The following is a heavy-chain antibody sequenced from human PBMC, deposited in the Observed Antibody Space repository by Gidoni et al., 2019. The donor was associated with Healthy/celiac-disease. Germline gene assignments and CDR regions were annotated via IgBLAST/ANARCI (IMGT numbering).Heavy chain of an antibody. CDR2: INPNSGVT. J-gene: IGHJ4*02. Sequence: QVQLVQSGAEVKKPGASVKVSCKASGYTFTGYDMHWVRQAPGQGLEWMGWINPNSGVTNYAQKFQGRVTMTRDTSISTAYMELSRLRSDDTAVYYCARLGYCSSTSCYYYFDYWGQGTLVTVSS. D-gene: IGHD2-2*01. CDR1: GYTFTGYD. V-gene: IGHV1-2*02. CDR3: ARLGYCSSTSCYYYFDY.